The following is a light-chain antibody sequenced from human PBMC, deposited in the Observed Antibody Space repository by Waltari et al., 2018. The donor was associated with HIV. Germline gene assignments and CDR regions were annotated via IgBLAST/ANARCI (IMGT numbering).Light chain of an antibody. CDR3: CSFTAPSSWL. CDR2: DVT. CDR1: TSNVGSSNY. Sequence: QSALTQPASVSGSPGQSVTISCTGSTSNVGSSNYVSWYQHHPGKAPKLLLFDVTHRPSGIPGRVSGSKSGNTASMTISGLQAEDEADYYCCSFTAPSSWLFGGGTKVTVL. J-gene: IGLJ3*02. V-gene: IGLV2-11*01.